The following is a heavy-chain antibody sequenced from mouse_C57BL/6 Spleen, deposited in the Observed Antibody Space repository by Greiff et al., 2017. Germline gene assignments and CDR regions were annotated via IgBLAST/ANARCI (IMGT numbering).Heavy chain of an antibody. CDR3: TRSHYGSSRYWYFDV. Sequence: QVQLQQSGAELVRPGASVTLSCKASGYTFTDYEMHWVKQTPVHGLEWIGAIDPETGGTAYNQKFKGKAILTADKSSSTAYMALRSLTSEDSAVYYCTRSHYGSSRYWYFDVWGTGTTVTVSS. D-gene: IGHD1-1*01. J-gene: IGHJ1*03. CDR1: GYTFTDYE. V-gene: IGHV1-15*01. CDR2: IDPETGGT.